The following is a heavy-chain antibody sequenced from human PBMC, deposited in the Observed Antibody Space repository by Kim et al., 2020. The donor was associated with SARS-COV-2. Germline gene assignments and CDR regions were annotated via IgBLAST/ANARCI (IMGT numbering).Heavy chain of an antibody. J-gene: IGHJ4*02. D-gene: IGHD4-17*01. Sequence: GGSLRLSCAASGFTFDDYTMHWVRQAPGKGLEWVSLISWDGGSTYYADSVKGRFTISRDNSKNSLYLQMNSLRTEDTALYYCAKDSDYGDYLDYWGQGTLVTLSS. CDR3: AKDSDYGDYLDY. CDR2: ISWDGGST. V-gene: IGHV3-43*01. CDR1: GFTFDDYT.